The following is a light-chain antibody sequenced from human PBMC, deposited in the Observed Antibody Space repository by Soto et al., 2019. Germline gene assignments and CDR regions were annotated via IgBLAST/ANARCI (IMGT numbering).Light chain of an antibody. CDR3: QRYNSNSRT. CDR1: QNVDNW. CDR2: DAS. J-gene: IGKJ1*01. Sequence: DIQMTQSPSTLSASVGDRVTITCRASQNVDNWVAWYQQKPGKALKFLIYDASNLESGVPSRFSGRGSGTEFTLTISSLQPDDFATYYCQRYNSNSRTFGQGTRV. V-gene: IGKV1-5*01.